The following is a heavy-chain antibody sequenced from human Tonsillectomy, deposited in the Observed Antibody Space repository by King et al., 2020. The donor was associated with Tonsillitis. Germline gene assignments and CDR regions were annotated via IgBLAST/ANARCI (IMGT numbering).Heavy chain of an antibody. V-gene: IGHV1-69*09. CDR1: GGTFSSHA. CDR2: IIPIVGVG. CDR3: ASGRSSSGWYLDY. J-gene: IGHJ4*02. Sequence: VQLVESGAEVKKPGSSVKVSCQASGGTFSSHAISGVRQAPGQGHAWMGRIIPIVGVGNYSQKFQGRVTITADKSTNTAYMELSSLTSEDTAVYFCASGRSSSGWYLDYWGQGTLVTVSS. D-gene: IGHD6-19*01.